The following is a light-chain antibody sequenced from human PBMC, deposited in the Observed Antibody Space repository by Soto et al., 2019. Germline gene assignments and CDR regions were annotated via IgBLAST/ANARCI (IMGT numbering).Light chain of an antibody. CDR3: CSYAGAFTYV. J-gene: IGLJ1*01. Sequence: QSALTQPASVSGSPGQSITISCAGTTNDIGGYNLVSWYQQHPGKAPKLMISDVSKRPSGVPDRFSGSKFGNTASLTISGLQAEDEADYYCCSYAGAFTYVFGSGTKLTVL. V-gene: IGLV2-11*01. CDR2: DVS. CDR1: TNDIGGYNL.